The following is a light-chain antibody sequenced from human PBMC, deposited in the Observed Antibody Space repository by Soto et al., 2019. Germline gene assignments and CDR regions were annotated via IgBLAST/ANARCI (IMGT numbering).Light chain of an antibody. CDR3: QHYNSYSEA. Sequence: DIHRTHSPSTLSGSVGDRVTITCRASQTISSWLAWYQQKPGKAPKLLIYKASTLKSGVPSRFSGSGSGTEFTLTISSLQPDDFATYYCQHYNSYSEAFGQGTKVDIK. J-gene: IGKJ1*01. CDR2: KAS. CDR1: QTISSW. V-gene: IGKV1-5*03.